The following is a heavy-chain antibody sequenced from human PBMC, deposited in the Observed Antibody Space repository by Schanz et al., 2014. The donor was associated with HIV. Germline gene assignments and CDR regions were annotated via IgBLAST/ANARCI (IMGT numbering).Heavy chain of an antibody. CDR3: ARERMTANWKAGMDV. CDR1: GFIFSSYG. Sequence: QVQLVESGGGVVQPGGSLRLSCAASGFIFSSYGMHWVRQAPGKGLEWVAVIWYDGSNKYYADSVKGRFTISRDNSKNTLYLQVNSLRAEDTAVYYCARERMTANWKAGMDVWGQGTTVTVSS. V-gene: IGHV3-33*08. J-gene: IGHJ6*02. D-gene: IGHD2-21*02. CDR2: IWYDGSNK.